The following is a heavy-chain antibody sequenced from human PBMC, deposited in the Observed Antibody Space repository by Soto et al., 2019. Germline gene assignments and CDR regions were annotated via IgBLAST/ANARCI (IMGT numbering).Heavy chain of an antibody. V-gene: IGHV1-69*06. Sequence: QVQLVQSGAEVKQPGSSVKVSCKASGGTLSSYAISWVRQAPGQGLEWMGGSIPIFGPANYAQKFQGRVTITEDKSTSTAYMELSSLRSEDTAVYYCARGGDGYNLPLDYWGQGTLVTVSS. D-gene: IGHD5-12*01. CDR2: SIPIFGPA. CDR3: ARGGDGYNLPLDY. J-gene: IGHJ4*02. CDR1: GGTLSSYA.